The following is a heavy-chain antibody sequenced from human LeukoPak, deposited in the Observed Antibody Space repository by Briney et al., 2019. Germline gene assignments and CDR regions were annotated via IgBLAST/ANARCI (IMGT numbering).Heavy chain of an antibody. D-gene: IGHD3-10*01. Sequence: GGSLPLSCAASGFTFSDYYMSWIRQAPGKGLEWISYISSSSSYTNYADSVKGRFTISRDNAKNSLYLQMNSLRAEDTAVYYCARIINSGSYYNPQFAYWGEGTLVTVSS. CDR2: ISSSSSYT. CDR3: ARIINSGSYYNPQFAY. CDR1: GFTFSDYY. J-gene: IGHJ4*02. V-gene: IGHV3-11*03.